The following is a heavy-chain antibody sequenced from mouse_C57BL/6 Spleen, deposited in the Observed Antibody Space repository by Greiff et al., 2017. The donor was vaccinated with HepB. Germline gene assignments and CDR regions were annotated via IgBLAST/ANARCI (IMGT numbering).Heavy chain of an antibody. CDR3: ARGVTTVVANDYFDY. CDR1: GYTFTSYW. J-gene: IGHJ2*01. CDR2: IDPSDSET. V-gene: IGHV1-52*01. D-gene: IGHD1-1*01. Sequence: VQLQQPGAELVRPGSSVKLSCKASGYTFTSYWMHWVKQRPIQGLEWIGNIDPSDSETHYNQKFKDKATLTVDKSSSTAYMQLSSLTSEDSAVYYCARGVTTVVANDYFDYWGQGTTLTVSS.